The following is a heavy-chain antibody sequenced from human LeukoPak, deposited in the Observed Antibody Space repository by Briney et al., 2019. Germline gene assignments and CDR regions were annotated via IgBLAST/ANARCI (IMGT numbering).Heavy chain of an antibody. D-gene: IGHD3-22*01. V-gene: IGHV4-61*02. Sequence: PSETLSLTCTVSGGSISSGSYYWSWIRQPAGKGLEWIGRIYTSGSTNYNPSLKSRVTISVDTSKNQFSLKLSSVTAADTAVFYCARAEWYYYDSSGYHNWFDPWGQGTLVTVSS. CDR3: ARAEWYYYDSSGYHNWFDP. CDR1: GGSISSGSYY. CDR2: IYTSGST. J-gene: IGHJ5*02.